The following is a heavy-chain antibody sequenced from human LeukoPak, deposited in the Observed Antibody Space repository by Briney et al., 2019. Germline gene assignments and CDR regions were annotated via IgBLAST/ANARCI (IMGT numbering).Heavy chain of an antibody. V-gene: IGHV4-4*07. J-gene: IGHJ4*02. D-gene: IGHD6-19*01. CDR2: IYSSGST. CDR1: GDSINNYY. CDR3: ARGSSAGYSTGWPYYFDF. Sequence: PSETLSLTCTVSGDSINNYYWSWIRQPAGKGLEWIGRIYSSGSTFYNPSLKSRVTMSVDTSKTQFSLILRSVTAADTAVYYCARGSSAGYSTGWPYYFDFWGQGTLVTVSS.